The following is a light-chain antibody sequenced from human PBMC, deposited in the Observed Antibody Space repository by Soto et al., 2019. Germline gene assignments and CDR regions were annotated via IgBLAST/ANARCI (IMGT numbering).Light chain of an antibody. CDR2: AAS. J-gene: IGKJ2*01. CDR1: QSVASSH. V-gene: IGKV3-20*01. Sequence: EIVLTQSPGTLSLSPGERATLSCRASQSVASSHLAWFQQKPGQAPRLLIFAASSRATAVPDRFSGSGSGTDFTLTISRLEPEDFAVYYCQQYGGSPPYTFGQGTKLQI. CDR3: QQYGGSPPYT.